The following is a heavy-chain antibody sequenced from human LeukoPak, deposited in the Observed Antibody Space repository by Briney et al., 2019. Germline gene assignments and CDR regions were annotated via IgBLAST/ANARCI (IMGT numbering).Heavy chain of an antibody. Sequence: PGGSLRLSCAASGFTVSSNYMSWVRQAPGEGLEWVSVIYSGGSTYYADSAKGRFTISRDNAKNSLYLQMNSLRAEDTAVYYCARDRSRPIRGSDSSGPPDVWGKGTTVTISS. CDR2: IYSGGST. J-gene: IGHJ6*04. D-gene: IGHD3-22*01. CDR3: ARDRSRPIRGSDSSGPPDV. CDR1: GFTVSSNY. V-gene: IGHV3-53*01.